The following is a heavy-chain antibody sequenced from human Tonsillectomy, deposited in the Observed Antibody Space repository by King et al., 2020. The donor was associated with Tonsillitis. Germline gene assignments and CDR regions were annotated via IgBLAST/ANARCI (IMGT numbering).Heavy chain of an antibody. V-gene: IGHV1-46*01. CDR1: GYNFTSYY. D-gene: IGHD5-18*01. CDR2: INPSGGDI. Sequence: QLVQSGADVKKPGASVNISCKASGYNFTSYYMHWVRQVPGQGLEWMGIINPSGGDITYAQKFQDRVIMTRDTSTTTVYMELRSLRSEDKAMYYCARDKRGYSYGFDYWGQGTLVTVSS. CDR3: ARDKRGYSYGFDY. J-gene: IGHJ4*02.